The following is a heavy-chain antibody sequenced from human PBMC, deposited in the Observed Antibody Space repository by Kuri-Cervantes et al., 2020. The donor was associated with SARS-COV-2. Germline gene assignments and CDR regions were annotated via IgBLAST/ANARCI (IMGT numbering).Heavy chain of an antibody. J-gene: IGHJ4*02. CDR1: GFTFSSYG. Sequence: GESLKISCAASGFTFSSYGMHWVRQAPGKGLEWVAFIRYDGSNKYYADSVKGRFTVSRDNSKNTLYLQMNSLRAEDTAVYYCAKGVAAADHWGQGTLVTVSS. V-gene: IGHV3-30*02. CDR3: AKGVAAADH. D-gene: IGHD6-13*01. CDR2: IRYDGSNK.